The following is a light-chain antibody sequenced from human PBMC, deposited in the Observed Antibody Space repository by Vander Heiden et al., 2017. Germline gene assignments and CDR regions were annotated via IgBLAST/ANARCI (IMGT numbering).Light chain of an antibody. V-gene: IGLV3-1*01. CDR3: QAWDSSSAVV. Sequence: SYELTQPPSVSVSPGQTASITCSGDKLGDKYACWYQQKPGQSPVLVIYQDNQRPSGIPERFSGSNSGNTATLTISGTQAMDEADYYCQAWDSSSAVVFGGGTKLTGL. CDR1: KLGDKY. J-gene: IGLJ2*01. CDR2: QDN.